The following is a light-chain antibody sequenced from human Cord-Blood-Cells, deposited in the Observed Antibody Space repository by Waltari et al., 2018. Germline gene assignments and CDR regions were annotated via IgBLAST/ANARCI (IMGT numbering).Light chain of an antibody. CDR2: DVS. J-gene: IGLJ1*01. CDR1: SSDVGGYNY. V-gene: IGLV2-14*01. CDR3: SSYTSSSTLGV. Sequence: QSALTQPASVSGSPGQSITISCTGTSSDVGGYNYVSWYQQHPGKAPKLMIYDVSNRPSGLSTRFSGSKSGNTASLTISGLQAEDEADYYCSSYTSSSTLGVFGTGTKVTVL.